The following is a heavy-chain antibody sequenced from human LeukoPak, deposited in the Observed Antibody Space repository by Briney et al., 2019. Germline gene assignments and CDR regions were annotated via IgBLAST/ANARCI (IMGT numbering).Heavy chain of an antibody. D-gene: IGHD3-16*01. J-gene: IGHJ4*02. V-gene: IGHV3-30*02. Sequence: GGSLRLSCAASGFTFSSYGMHWVRQAPGKGLEWVAFIRYDGSNKYYADSVKGRFTISRDNSKNTLYLQMNSLRAEDTAVYYCAKDKRGWGLGRAAPIDYWGQGTLVTVSS. CDR3: AKDKRGWGLGRAAPIDY. CDR2: IRYDGSNK. CDR1: GFTFSSYG.